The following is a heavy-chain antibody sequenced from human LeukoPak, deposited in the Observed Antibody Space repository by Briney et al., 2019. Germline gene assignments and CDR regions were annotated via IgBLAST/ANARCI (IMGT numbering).Heavy chain of an antibody. V-gene: IGHV3-23*01. Sequence: GGSLRLSCAASGFTFSSYAMSWVRQAPGRGLEWVSAISGSGGSTYYADSVKGRFTISRDNSKNTLYLQMNSLRAEDTAVYYCAKAPYGVYYYSFDYWGQGTLVTVSS. CDR3: AKAPYGVYYYSFDY. CDR2: ISGSGGST. CDR1: GFTFSSYA. J-gene: IGHJ4*02. D-gene: IGHD4-17*01.